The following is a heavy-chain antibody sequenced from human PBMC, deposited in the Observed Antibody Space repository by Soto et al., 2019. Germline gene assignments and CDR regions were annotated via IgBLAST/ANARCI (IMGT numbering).Heavy chain of an antibody. Sequence: QVQLQESGPGLVKPSGTLSLTCAVSGGSISSSNWWSWVRQPPGKGLEWIGGIYHSGNTNYNPSLTCRVTIAVDKSRNQSSLKLSSVTAADTAVYYCARRWGEGRVDYWGQGTLVTVSS. CDR1: GGSISSSNW. D-gene: IGHD3-10*01. CDR2: IYHSGNT. V-gene: IGHV4-4*02. CDR3: ARRWGEGRVDY. J-gene: IGHJ4*02.